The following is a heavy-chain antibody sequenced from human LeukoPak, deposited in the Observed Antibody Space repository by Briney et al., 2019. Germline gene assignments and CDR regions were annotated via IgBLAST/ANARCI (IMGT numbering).Heavy chain of an antibody. J-gene: IGHJ3*02. Sequence: GGSLRLSCAASGFTFSTYWMHWVRQAPGKGLVWVSRIKSDGSNIIYGDSVKGRFTISRDNAKNTLFLRMNSLRVEDTAVYYCAREGETWGILIWGQGTVVTVSS. CDR1: GFTFSTYW. CDR3: AREGETWGILI. V-gene: IGHV3-74*01. D-gene: IGHD3-16*01. CDR2: IKSDGSNI.